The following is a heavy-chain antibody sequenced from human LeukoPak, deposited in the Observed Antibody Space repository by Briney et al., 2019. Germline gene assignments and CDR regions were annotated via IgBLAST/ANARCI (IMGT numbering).Heavy chain of an antibody. V-gene: IGHV4-59*01. J-gene: IGHJ4*02. CDR3: ARVRGYSYDSSDFDY. D-gene: IGHD5-18*01. Sequence: SETLSLTCTVSGDSISYYYWSWIRQPPGKGLEWIGKIYYSGNTNYNPSLKSRVTISVDTSKNQFSLKLSSVTAADTAVYYCARVRGYSYDSSDFDYWSQGTLVTVSS. CDR2: IYYSGNT. CDR1: GDSISYYY.